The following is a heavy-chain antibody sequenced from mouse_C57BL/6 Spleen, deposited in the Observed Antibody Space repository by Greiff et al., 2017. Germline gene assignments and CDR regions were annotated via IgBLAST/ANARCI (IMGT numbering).Heavy chain of an antibody. CDR3: ARDYDRAMDY. V-gene: IGHV1-82*01. Sequence: QVQLQQSGPELVKPGASVKISCKASGYAFSSSWMNWVKQRPGKGLEWIGRIYPGDGDTNYNGKFKGKATLTADKSSSTPYMQLSSLTSEDSAVYFCARDYDRAMDYWGKGTSVTVSS. CDR2: IYPGDGDT. CDR1: GYAFSSSW. D-gene: IGHD1-1*01. J-gene: IGHJ4*01.